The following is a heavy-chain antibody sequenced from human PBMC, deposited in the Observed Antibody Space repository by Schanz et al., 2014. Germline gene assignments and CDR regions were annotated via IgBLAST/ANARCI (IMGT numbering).Heavy chain of an antibody. J-gene: IGHJ4*02. D-gene: IGHD3-16*02. Sequence: QVQLVESGGGVVQPGRSLRLSCAASGFMFSSYGMHWVRQAPGKGLEWVGVISYDGSKKSYADSVKGRFTISRDNSKNTLYLQMNSLRPEDTAVYYGARGGLREVSDFDYWGQGTLVTVSS. CDR1: GFMFSSYG. CDR3: ARGGLREVSDFDY. V-gene: IGHV3-30*03. CDR2: ISYDGSKK.